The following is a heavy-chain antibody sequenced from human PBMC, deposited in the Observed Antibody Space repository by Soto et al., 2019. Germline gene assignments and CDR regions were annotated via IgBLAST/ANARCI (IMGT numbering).Heavy chain of an antibody. Sequence: GGSLRLSCAASGFTFGSYAMHWVRQAPGKGLEWVAVISFDGSNKYYGDSVKGRFTISRDSSKNTLYLQMNSLRGEDTAVYYCAKQTDYGGNLLGYWGQGTLVTVSS. J-gene: IGHJ4*02. CDR2: ISFDGSNK. V-gene: IGHV3-30*18. D-gene: IGHD2-15*01. CDR1: GFTFGSYA. CDR3: AKQTDYGGNLLGY.